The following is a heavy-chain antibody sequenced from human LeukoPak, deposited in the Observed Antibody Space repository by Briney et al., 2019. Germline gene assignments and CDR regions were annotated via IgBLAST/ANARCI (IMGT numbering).Heavy chain of an antibody. D-gene: IGHD5-18*01. Sequence: GGSLRLSCAASGFTFSSYAMSWVRQAPGKGLEWVAVIWYDGSNKYYADSVKGRFTISRDNSKNTLYLQMNSLRAEDTAVYYCARGLGYSYGFFDYWGQGTLVTVSS. J-gene: IGHJ4*02. CDR1: GFTFSSYA. CDR3: ARGLGYSYGFFDY. CDR2: IWYDGSNK. V-gene: IGHV3-33*08.